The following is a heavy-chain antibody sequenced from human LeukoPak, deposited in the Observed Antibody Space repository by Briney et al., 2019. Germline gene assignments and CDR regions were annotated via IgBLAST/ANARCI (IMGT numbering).Heavy chain of an antibody. D-gene: IGHD6-6*01. V-gene: IGHV4-59*11. CDR3: ARGAAPHYSDF. CDR2: IYFSGST. J-gene: IGHJ4*02. Sequence: SETLSLTCTVSGGSIRSHCWNWVRQPPGKGLEWIGYIYFSGSTNYNPSLKSRVTISMDTSENQFSLKLTSVTAADTAVYYCARGAAPHYSDFWGQGTLVTVSS. CDR1: GGSIRSHC.